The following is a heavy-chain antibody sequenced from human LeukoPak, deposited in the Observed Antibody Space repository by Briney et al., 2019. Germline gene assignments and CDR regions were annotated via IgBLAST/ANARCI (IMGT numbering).Heavy chain of an antibody. Sequence: ASETLSLTCGVSGYSIRSGDYWGWIRQPPGKGLEWIGSIYHTGSTYYDPSLKSRVTISLGESENQFSLNLNSLTAADTAVYYCARHLGPYSGGRHPHVNWGPGTLVTVSS. V-gene: IGHV4-38-2*01. CDR3: ARHLGPYSGGRHPHVN. CDR1: GYSIRSGDY. J-gene: IGHJ4*02. D-gene: IGHD1-26*01. CDR2: IYHTGST.